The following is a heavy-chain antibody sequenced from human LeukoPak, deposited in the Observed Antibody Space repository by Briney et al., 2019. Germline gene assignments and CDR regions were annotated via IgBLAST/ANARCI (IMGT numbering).Heavy chain of an antibody. J-gene: IGHJ4*02. D-gene: IGHD2-8*01. Sequence: SVKVSCKASGGTFSSYATSWVRQAPGQGLEWMGRIIPIFGTANYAQKFQGRVTITTDESTSTAYMELSSLRSDDTAVYYCARGGMRNEIVDYWGQGTLVTVSS. CDR1: GGTFSSYA. V-gene: IGHV1-69*05. CDR3: ARGGMRNEIVDY. CDR2: IIPIFGTA.